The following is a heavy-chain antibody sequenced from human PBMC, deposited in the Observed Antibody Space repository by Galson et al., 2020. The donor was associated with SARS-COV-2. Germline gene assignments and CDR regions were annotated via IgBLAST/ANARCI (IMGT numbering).Heavy chain of an antibody. D-gene: IGHD3-3*01. Sequence: SETMSPTCTVSGGSISSSSYYWGWIRQPPGKGLEWIGSIYYNGSTHYNPSLKSPLTISVDTSKTQFSLKLSSVTAADTAVDYCAREISYPDGGYDFWSGYYRGNLYYYYYYYMDVWGKGTTVTVSS. CDR2: IYYNGST. CDR3: AREISYPDGGYDFWSGYYRGNLYYYYYYYMDV. J-gene: IGHJ6*03. CDR1: GGSISSSSYY. V-gene: IGHV4-39*07.